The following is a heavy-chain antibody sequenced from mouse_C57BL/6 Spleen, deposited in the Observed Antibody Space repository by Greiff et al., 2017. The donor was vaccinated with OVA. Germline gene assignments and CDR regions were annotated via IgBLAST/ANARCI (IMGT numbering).Heavy chain of an antibody. CDR2: IYPGNSDT. CDR3: TRETGTGSCWYFDV. J-gene: IGHJ1*03. Sequence: VQLQQSGTVLARPGASVKMSCKTSGYTFTSYWMHWVKQRPGQGLEWIGAIYPGNSDTSYNQKFKGKAKLTAVTSASTAYMELSSLTNEDSAVYYCTRETGTGSCWYFDVWGTGTTVTVSS. D-gene: IGHD4-1*01. CDR1: GYTFTSYW. V-gene: IGHV1-5*01.